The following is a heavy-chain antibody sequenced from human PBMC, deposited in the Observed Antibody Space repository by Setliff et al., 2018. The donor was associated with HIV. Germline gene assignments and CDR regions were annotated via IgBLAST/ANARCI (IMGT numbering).Heavy chain of an antibody. Sequence: TLSLTCSVSGDSTSKYSWSWIRQPAGKGLEWIGRIYASGSTNYNPSLKGRVTMSVDTSKNQLTLKLTSLTAADTGVYYCAGDFLNAGFDYWGRGSLVTVSS. CDR2: IYASGST. V-gene: IGHV4-4*07. CDR1: GDSTSKYS. J-gene: IGHJ4*02. CDR3: AGDFLNAGFDY.